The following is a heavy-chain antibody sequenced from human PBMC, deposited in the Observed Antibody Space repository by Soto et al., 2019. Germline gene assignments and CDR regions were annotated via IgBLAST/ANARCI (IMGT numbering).Heavy chain of an antibody. CDR3: ARDLCHGGSYGSGSDVDY. D-gene: IGHD3-10*01. J-gene: IGHJ4*02. CDR1: GGTFSSYT. Sequence: QVQLVQSGAEVKKPGSSVKVSCKASGGTFSSYTISWVRQAPGQGLEWMGRIIPILGIANYAQKFQGRVTIHADKPTSTAYMELSSLRSEDTAVYYCARDLCHGGSYGSGSDVDYWGQGTLVTVSS. CDR2: IIPILGIA. V-gene: IGHV1-69*08.